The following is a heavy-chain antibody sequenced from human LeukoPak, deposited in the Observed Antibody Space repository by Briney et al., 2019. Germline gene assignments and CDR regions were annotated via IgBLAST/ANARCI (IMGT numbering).Heavy chain of an antibody. CDR2: IRSKANNYAT. CDR3: AKDRDSIAVAGTGFDY. Sequence: PGGSLRLSCAASGFTFSGSAMHWVRQASGKGLEWVGRIRSKANNYATTYDASVKGRFTISRDDSKNMLYLQMNSLRTEDTAVYYCAKDRDSIAVAGTGFDYWGQGTLVTVSS. D-gene: IGHD6-19*01. CDR1: GFTFSGSA. V-gene: IGHV3-73*01. J-gene: IGHJ4*02.